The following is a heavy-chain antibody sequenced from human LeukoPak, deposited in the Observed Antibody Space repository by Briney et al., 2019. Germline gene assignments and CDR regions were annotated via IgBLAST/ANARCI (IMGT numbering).Heavy chain of an antibody. D-gene: IGHD4-17*01. CDR2: IYYSGST. V-gene: IGHV4-59*08. CDR1: GGSLSSYY. Sequence: SETLSLTCTVSGGSLSSYYWSWIRQPPGKGLEWIGYIYYSGSTNYNPSLKSRVTISVDTSKNQFSLKLSSVTAADTAVYYCARHEVDYGDYYFDYWGQGTLVTVSS. CDR3: ARHEVDYGDYYFDY. J-gene: IGHJ4*02.